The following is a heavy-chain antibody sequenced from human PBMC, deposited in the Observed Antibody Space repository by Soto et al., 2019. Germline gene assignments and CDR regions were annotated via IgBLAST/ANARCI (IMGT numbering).Heavy chain of an antibody. CDR3: TTAYCSSTSCPFDY. V-gene: IGHV3-15*01. CDR2: IKSKTDGGTT. J-gene: IGHJ4*02. Sequence: EVQLVESGGGLVKPGGSLRLSCAASGFTFSNAWMSWVRQAPGKGLEWVGRIKSKTDGGTTDYAAPVKGRFTISRDDSKNTLYLQMNSLKTEDTAVYYCTTAYCSSTSCPFDYWGQGTLVTVSS. D-gene: IGHD2-2*01. CDR1: GFTFSNAW.